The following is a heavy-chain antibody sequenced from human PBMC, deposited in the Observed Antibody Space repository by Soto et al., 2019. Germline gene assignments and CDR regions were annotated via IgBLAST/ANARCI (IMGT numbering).Heavy chain of an antibody. J-gene: IGHJ4*02. CDR1: GFTFSSYA. CDR2: FRTSGDGGTT. CDR3: AKKVNSGPGSQYFDY. V-gene: IGHV3-23*01. Sequence: PGGSLRLSCAASGFTFSSYAMSWVRRAPGKGLEWVSGFRTSGDGGTTYYADSVKGRFTISRDNSKNMLFLQMNSLRAEDTAIYYCAKKVNSGPGSQYFDYWGQGTLVTVSS. D-gene: IGHD3-10*01.